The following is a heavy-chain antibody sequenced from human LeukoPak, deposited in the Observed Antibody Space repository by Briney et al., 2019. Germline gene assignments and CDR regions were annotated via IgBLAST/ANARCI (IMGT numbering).Heavy chain of an antibody. Sequence: GGSLRLSCAASGFTFTSYWMSWVRQAPGKGLEGVANIKQDGSDKYYVDSVKGRFTISRDNAKNSLYLQMNSLRAEDTAVYYCAREPGIAAAGGSPHNWFDPWGQGTLVTVSS. CDR3: AREPGIAAAGGSPHNWFDP. CDR2: IKQDGSDK. D-gene: IGHD6-13*01. CDR1: GFTFTSYW. J-gene: IGHJ5*02. V-gene: IGHV3-7*01.